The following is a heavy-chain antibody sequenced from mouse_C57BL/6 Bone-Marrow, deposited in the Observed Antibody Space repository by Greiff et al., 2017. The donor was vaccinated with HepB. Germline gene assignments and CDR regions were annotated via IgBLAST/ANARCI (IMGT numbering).Heavy chain of an antibody. V-gene: IGHV5-9-1*02. CDR1: GFTFSSYA. CDR3: TSPYGNYEGYYAMDY. D-gene: IGHD2-1*01. J-gene: IGHJ4*01. Sequence: EVQLQESGEGLVKPGGSLKLSCAASGFTFSSYAMSWVRQTPEKRLEWVAYISSGGDYIYYADTVKGRFTISRDNARNTLYLQMSSLKSEDTAMYYCTSPYGNYEGYYAMDYWGQGTSVTVSS. CDR2: ISSGGDYI.